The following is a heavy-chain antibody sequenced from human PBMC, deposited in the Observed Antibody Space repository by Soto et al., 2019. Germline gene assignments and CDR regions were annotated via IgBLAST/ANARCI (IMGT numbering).Heavy chain of an antibody. CDR2: IIPIFGTA. Sequence: QVQLVQSGAEVKKPGSSVKVSCKASGGTFSSYAISWVRQAPGHELEWMGGIIPIFGTANYAQKFQGRVTIPADESTSTAYMELSSLRSEDTAVYYCARGKMATIYFDYWGQGTLVTVSS. CDR3: ARGKMATIYFDY. J-gene: IGHJ4*02. CDR1: GGTFSSYA. V-gene: IGHV1-69*01. D-gene: IGHD5-12*01.